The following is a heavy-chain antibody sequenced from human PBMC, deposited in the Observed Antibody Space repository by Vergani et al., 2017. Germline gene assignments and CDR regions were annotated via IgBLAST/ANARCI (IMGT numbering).Heavy chain of an antibody. CDR2: MYTSGHT. CDR3: ARFLTGTTIYYYYGMDV. Sequence: QVQLQESGPGLLKPSQTLALTCTVSGASVSRGTYYWTWIRQPAGKKLEWIVRMYTSGHTIYNPSLESRVTMSVDTSQNQFSLKMSSVTAADTAVYYCARFLTGTTIYYYYGMDVWGQGTTVTVSS. V-gene: IGHV4-61*02. J-gene: IGHJ6*02. D-gene: IGHD1-1*01. CDR1: GASVSRGTYY.